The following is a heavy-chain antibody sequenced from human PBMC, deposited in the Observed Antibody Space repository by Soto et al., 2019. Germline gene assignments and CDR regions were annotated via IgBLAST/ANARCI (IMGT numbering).Heavy chain of an antibody. D-gene: IGHD3-16*01. Sequence: PSETLSLTCAVYGGSFSGYYWSWIRQPPGKGLEWIGEINHSGSTNYNPSLKSRVTISVDTSKNQFSLKLSSVTAADTAVYYCACPSWGLGEKWDMDVWGQGTTVTVSS. CDR1: GGSFSGYY. J-gene: IGHJ6*02. CDR2: INHSGST. V-gene: IGHV4-34*01. CDR3: ACPSWGLGEKWDMDV.